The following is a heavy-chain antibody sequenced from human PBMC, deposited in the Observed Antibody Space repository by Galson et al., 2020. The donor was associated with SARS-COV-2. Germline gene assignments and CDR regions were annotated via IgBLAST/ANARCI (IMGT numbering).Heavy chain of an antibody. V-gene: IGHV1-2*02. CDR2: INPNSGGT. CDR1: GYTFTGYY. J-gene: IGHJ5*02. D-gene: IGHD2-2*01. Sequence: ASVKVPCKASGYTFTGYYMHWVRQAPGQGLEWMGWINPNSGGTNYAQKFQVRVTMTRDTSISTAYMELSRLRSDDTAVYYCARDHALKRYCSSTSCSDNWFDHWGQGTLVTVSS. CDR3: ARDHALKRYCSSTSCSDNWFDH.